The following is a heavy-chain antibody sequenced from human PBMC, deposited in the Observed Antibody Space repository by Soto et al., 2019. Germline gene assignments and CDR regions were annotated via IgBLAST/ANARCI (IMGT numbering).Heavy chain of an antibody. CDR3: ASPREGQWLVFDH. D-gene: IGHD6-19*01. V-gene: IGHV3-7*01. CDR2: IKQDGSEK. CDR1: GFTFSSYW. Sequence: HPGGSLRLSCAASGFTFSSYWMSWVRKAPGKGLEWVANIKQDGSEKYYSESVKGRFTISRDDSKNTVFLQMNSLKVEDTAAYFCASPREGQWLVFDHWGQRTLVTVSS. J-gene: IGHJ4*02.